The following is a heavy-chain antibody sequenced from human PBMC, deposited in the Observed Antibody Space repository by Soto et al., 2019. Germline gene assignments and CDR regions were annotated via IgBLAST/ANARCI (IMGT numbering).Heavy chain of an antibody. CDR1: GGPISSYS. J-gene: IGHJ6*02. D-gene: IGHD2-15*01. Sequence: QGLLQESGPRLVKASESLSLTCTVSGGPISSYSWSWIRQTPGKGLEWIGYLSYGGSPNYNPSLESRVTITINTTATQFSLKLKSPTAADTAVYYCARGFWATGGGNYYYSMDVWGQGTTVRVS. CDR2: LSYGGSP. V-gene: IGHV4-59*13. CDR3: ARGFWATGGGNYYYSMDV.